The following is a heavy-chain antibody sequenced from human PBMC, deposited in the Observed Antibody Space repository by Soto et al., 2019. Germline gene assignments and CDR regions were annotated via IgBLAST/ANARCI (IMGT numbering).Heavy chain of an antibody. CDR1: GFSLSTSGMC. D-gene: IGHD1-26*01. CDR3: ARVVGAALDY. J-gene: IGHJ4*02. V-gene: IGHV2-70*20. Sequence: SGPTLVNPTQTLTLTCTFSGFSLSTSGMCVSWVRQPPGKALEWLALIDWRDDKYYSTSLKIRLTVSKDTSKNRVVLTVTNMDPVDTDSYYCARVVGAALDYWGQGTLVTVSS. CDR2: IDWRDDK.